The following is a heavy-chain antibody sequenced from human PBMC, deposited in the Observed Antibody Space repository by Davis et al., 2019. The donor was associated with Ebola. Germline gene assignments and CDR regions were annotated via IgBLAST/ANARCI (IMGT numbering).Heavy chain of an antibody. Sequence: PSETLSLTCTVSGGSISSYYWSWIRQPPGKGLEWIGYIYYSGGTNYYNPSLKSRITLSGDTSKNQFSLELSSATAADTAVYYCAEAYYYDSSLGWYFDVWGRGTLVTVSS. CDR3: AEAYYYDSSLGWYFDV. V-gene: IGHV4-59*04. J-gene: IGHJ2*01. D-gene: IGHD3-22*01. CDR2: IYYSGGT. CDR1: GGSISSYY.